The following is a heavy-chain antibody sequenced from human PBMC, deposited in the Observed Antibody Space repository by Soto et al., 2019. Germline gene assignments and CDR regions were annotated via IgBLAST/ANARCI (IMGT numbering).Heavy chain of an antibody. V-gene: IGHV4-59*01. CDR2: IYYSGTT. J-gene: IGHJ6*02. CDR3: VRARYCSSTTCPRGYFYGMDV. D-gene: IGHD2-2*01. Sequence: SETLSLTCTVSGGSISSYYWSWIRQPPGKGLEWIGYIYYSGTTNYNPSLKSRVTVSLDTSKNQFSLNLTSVTTADTAVYYCVRARYCSSTTCPRGYFYGMDVWGQGTTVTGLL. CDR1: GGSISSYY.